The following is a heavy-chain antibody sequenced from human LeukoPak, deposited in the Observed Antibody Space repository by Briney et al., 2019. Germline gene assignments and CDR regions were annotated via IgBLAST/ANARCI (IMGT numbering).Heavy chain of an antibody. CDR3: AKMVREFYTISYYFDY. Sequence: GGSLRLSCAASGFTFSDHYMDWVRQAPGKGLEWVSGISGSGAGTYYADSVKGRFTISRDNSKNTLYLQMNSLRADDAAVYYCAKMVREFYTISYYFDYWGQGALVTVSS. CDR1: GFTFSDHY. V-gene: IGHV3-23*01. D-gene: IGHD2-8*01. CDR2: ISGSGAGT. J-gene: IGHJ4*02.